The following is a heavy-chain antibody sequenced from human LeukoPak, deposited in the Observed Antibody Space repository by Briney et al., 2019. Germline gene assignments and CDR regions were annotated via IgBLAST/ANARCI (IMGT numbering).Heavy chain of an antibody. V-gene: IGHV4-59*08. CDR2: ISDIGSI. D-gene: IGHD2/OR15-2a*01. CDR1: GGSISSYY. Sequence: SETLSLTCTVSGGSISSYYWSWIRQPPGKGLEWIAYISDIGSINYNPSLKSRVAISLDTSKNQFSLKLSSVTAADTAVYYCAGHHPRNTVDFWGQGTLVTVSS. J-gene: IGHJ4*02. CDR3: AGHHPRNTVDF.